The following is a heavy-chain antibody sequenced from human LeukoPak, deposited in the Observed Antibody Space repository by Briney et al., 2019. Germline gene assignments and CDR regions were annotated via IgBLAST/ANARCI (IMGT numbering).Heavy chain of an antibody. J-gene: IGHJ4*02. CDR2: IYYSGSI. V-gene: IGHV4-59*01. Sequence: SETLSLTCTVSGGSISNYYWNWIRQPPGKGLEWIGYIYYSGSIKYNPSLKNRVTMSVDTSKNQFSLKLSSVTAADTAVYYCARGSWIQSSPAIYYFDYWGQGTLVTVSS. CDR3: ARGSWIQSSPAIYYFDY. D-gene: IGHD5-18*01. CDR1: GGSISNYY.